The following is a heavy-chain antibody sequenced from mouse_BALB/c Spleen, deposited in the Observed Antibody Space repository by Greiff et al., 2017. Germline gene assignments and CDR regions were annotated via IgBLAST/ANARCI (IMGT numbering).Heavy chain of an antibody. Sequence: EVKLMESGGDLVKPGGSLKLSCAASGFTFSSYGMSWVRQTPDKRLEWVATISSGGSYTYYPDSVKGRFTISRDNAKNTLYLQMSSLKSEDTAMYYCARHAGNYVLDYWGQGTTLTVSS. CDR3: ARHAGNYVLDY. J-gene: IGHJ2*01. V-gene: IGHV5-6*01. D-gene: IGHD2-1*01. CDR1: GFTFSSYG. CDR2: ISSGGSYT.